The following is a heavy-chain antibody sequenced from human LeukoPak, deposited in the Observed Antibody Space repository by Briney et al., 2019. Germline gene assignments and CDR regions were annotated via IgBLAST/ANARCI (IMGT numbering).Heavy chain of an antibody. V-gene: IGHV4-31*03. CDR2: IYYSGST. D-gene: IGHD5-12*01. J-gene: IGHJ4*02. CDR3: ARGTEDIVATAYYFDY. Sequence: PSETLSLTCTVSGGSISSGGYYWSWIRQHPGKGLEWIGYIYYSGSTYYNPSLKSRVTISVDTSKNQFSLKLSSVTAADTAVYYCARGTEDIVATAYYFDYWGQGTLVTVSS. CDR1: GGSISSGGYY.